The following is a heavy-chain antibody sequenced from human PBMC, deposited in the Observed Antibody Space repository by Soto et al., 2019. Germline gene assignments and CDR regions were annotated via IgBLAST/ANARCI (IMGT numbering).Heavy chain of an antibody. D-gene: IGHD6-13*01. CDR1: GYDFTNYW. CDR3: ARFRAPRRQLISMSFHL. J-gene: IGHJ4*03. Sequence: GESLKISCKASGYDFTNYWIAWVRQTPGRGLEWMGMIYPGDSDIRYNPSFRGRVSISADKSITSAFVQWGSLKASDSAIYYCARFRAPRRQLISMSFHLWGLGTLVTVSS. CDR2: IYPGDSDI. V-gene: IGHV5-51*01.